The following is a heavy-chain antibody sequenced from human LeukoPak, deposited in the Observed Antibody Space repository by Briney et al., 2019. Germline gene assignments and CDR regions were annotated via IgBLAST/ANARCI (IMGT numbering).Heavy chain of an antibody. D-gene: IGHD2-21*02. V-gene: IGHV3-7*01. CDR1: GFTLNRHW. Sequence: GGSLRLSCAASGFTLNRHWMTWVRQAPGKGLEWVAHINPDGRDTYYVDSVKGRFTISRDNAQNSMYLQMNSLRVEDTAVYYCTSWGDTTAEYFQRWGQGTLVTVSS. CDR2: INPDGRDT. CDR3: TSWGDTTAEYFQR. J-gene: IGHJ1*01.